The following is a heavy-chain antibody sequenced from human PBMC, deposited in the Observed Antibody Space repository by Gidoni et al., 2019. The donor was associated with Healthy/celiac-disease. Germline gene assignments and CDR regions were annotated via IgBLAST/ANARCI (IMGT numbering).Heavy chain of an antibody. D-gene: IGHD6-13*01. Sequence: VQTAEPAGGVGPPGGSWRLSSAASGITLSTYAMHRVRWAPGKGLGWVAVISYDGSYTYYAVSVNGRFTISIDNSKNTLYLHMNSLNAEATAVYYCARDRIRAAAAGPPSGYFQHWGRGTLVTVSS. CDR2: ISYDGSYT. CDR1: GITLSTYA. CDR3: ARDRIRAAAAGPPSGYFQH. V-gene: IGHV3-30-3*01. J-gene: IGHJ1*01.